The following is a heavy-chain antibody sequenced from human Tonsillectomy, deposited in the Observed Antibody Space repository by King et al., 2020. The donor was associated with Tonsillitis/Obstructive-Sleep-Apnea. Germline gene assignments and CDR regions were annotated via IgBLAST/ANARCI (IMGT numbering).Heavy chain of an antibody. D-gene: IGHD3-3*01. J-gene: IGHJ6*03. V-gene: IGHV3-30*01. CDR2: KSYDGSNK. CDR3: AREGSYYDVWSGYFYYMDV. CDR1: GFTFSSYA. Sequence: QVQLVESGGGVVQPGRSLRLSCAASGFTFSSYAMHWVRQAPGKGLEWVAVKSYDGSNKYYADCVKGRFTISRDNSKNTLYLQMNSLRAEDTAVYYCAREGSYYDVWSGYFYYMDVWAKGPRSPSP.